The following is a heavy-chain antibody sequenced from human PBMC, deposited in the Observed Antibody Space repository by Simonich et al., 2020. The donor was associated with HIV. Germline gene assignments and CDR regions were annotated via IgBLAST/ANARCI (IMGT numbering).Heavy chain of an antibody. D-gene: IGHD3-16*01. V-gene: IGHV3-30*07. CDR2: ISYDGSNK. Sequence: QVQLVESGGGVVQPGRSLRLFCAASGFTFSSYAMQWVRQAPGKGREGVAVISYDGSNKYYADSVKGRFTISRDNSKNTLYLQTNSLRAEDTAVYYCASGGSISSVWADDYWGQGTLVTVSS. CDR3: ASGGSISSVWADDY. J-gene: IGHJ4*02. CDR1: GFTFSSYA.